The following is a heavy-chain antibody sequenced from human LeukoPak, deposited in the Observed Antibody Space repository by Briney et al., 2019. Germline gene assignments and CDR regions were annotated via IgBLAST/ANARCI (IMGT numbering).Heavy chain of an antibody. CDR1: GGTFSSYA. V-gene: IGHV1-69*13. D-gene: IGHD4-11*01. Sequence: SVKVSCKASGGTFSSYAISWVRQAPGQGLEWMGGIIPIFGTANYAQKFQGRVTITADESTSTAYMELSSLRSEDTAVYYCERCGLTTVTTPLDAFDIWGQGTMVTVSS. J-gene: IGHJ3*02. CDR3: ERCGLTTVTTPLDAFDI. CDR2: IIPIFGTA.